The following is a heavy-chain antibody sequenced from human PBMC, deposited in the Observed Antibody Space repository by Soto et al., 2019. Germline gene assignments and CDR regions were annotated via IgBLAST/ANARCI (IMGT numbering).Heavy chain of an antibody. CDR1: GGSISSGGYS. J-gene: IGHJ4*02. D-gene: IGHD4-17*01. CDR2: IYYSGST. CDR3: ARRYGDAVDY. V-gene: IGHV4-61*08. Sequence: SETLSLTCAVSGGSISSGGYSWSWIRQPPGKGLEWIGYIYYSGSTNYNPSLKSRVTISVDTSKNQFSLKLSSVTAADTAVYYCARRYGDAVDYWGQGTLVTVSS.